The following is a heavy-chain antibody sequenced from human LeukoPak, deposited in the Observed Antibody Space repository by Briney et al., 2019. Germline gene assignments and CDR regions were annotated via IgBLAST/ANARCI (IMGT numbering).Heavy chain of an antibody. J-gene: IGHJ4*02. V-gene: IGHV3-30*02. Sequence: GGSLRLSCAASGFTFSSYGMHWVRQAPGKGLEWVAFIRYDGSNKYYADSVKGRFTISRDNSKNTLYLQMNSLRAGDTAVYYCAKEADPYYYDSSGYYYGYWGQGTLVTVSS. CDR1: GFTFSSYG. CDR2: IRYDGSNK. D-gene: IGHD3-22*01. CDR3: AKEADPYYYDSSGYYYGY.